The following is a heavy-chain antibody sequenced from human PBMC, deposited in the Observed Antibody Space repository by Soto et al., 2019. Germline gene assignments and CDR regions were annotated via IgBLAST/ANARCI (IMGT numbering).Heavy chain of an antibody. CDR2: ISSSSSYI. Sequence: EVQLVESGGGLVKPGGSLRLSCAASGFTFSSYSMNWVRQAPGKGLGWVSSISSSSSYIYYADSVKGRFTISRDNAKNSLHLQRNSLRDEDTAVYYGARDKNDGDYGVDYWGPGTLVTVSS. CDR3: ARDKNDGDYGVDY. J-gene: IGHJ4*02. V-gene: IGHV3-21*01. D-gene: IGHD4-17*01. CDR1: GFTFSSYS.